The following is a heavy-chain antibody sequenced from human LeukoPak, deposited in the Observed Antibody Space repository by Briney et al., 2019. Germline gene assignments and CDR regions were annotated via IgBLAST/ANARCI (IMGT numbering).Heavy chain of an antibody. J-gene: IGHJ5*02. CDR1: SGSISSYY. CDR2: IYYTGST. D-gene: IGHD1-26*01. Sequence: SETLSLTCTVFSGSISSYYWSWIRQPPGKGLEWIGYIYYTGSTNYNPSPKSRVTISVDTSKNQFSLNLSSVTAADTAVYYCARHGPYLGRLGWFDLWGQGTLVTVSS. V-gene: IGHV4-59*08. CDR3: ARHGPYLGRLGWFDL.